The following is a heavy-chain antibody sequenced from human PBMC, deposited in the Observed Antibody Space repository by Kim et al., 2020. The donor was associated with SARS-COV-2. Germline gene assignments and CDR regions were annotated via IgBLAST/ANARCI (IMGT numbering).Heavy chain of an antibody. D-gene: IGHD3-10*01. Sequence: SETLSLTCTVSGYSISSGYYWGWIRQPPGKGLEWIGSIYHSGSTYYNPSLKSRVTISVDTSKNQFSLKLSSVTAADTAVYYCARDRMVREGYGMDVWGQGTTVTVSS. CDR3: ARDRMVREGYGMDV. J-gene: IGHJ6*02. V-gene: IGHV4-38-2*02. CDR2: IYHSGST. CDR1: GYSISSGYY.